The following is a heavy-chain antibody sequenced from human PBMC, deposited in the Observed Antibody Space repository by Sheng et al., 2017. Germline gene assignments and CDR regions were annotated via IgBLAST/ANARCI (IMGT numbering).Heavy chain of an antibody. CDR3: ARELGGEPRLFGYYGMDV. J-gene: IGHJ6*02. Sequence: QVQLQQWGAGLLKPSETLSLTCAVYGGSFSGYYWSWIRQPPGKGLEWIGEINHSGSTNYDPSLKSRVTISVDTSKNQFSLKLSSVTAADTAVYYCARELGGEPRLFGYYGMDVWGQGTTVTVSS. D-gene: IGHD7-27*01. CDR1: GGSFSGYY. V-gene: IGHV4-34*01. CDR2: INHSGST.